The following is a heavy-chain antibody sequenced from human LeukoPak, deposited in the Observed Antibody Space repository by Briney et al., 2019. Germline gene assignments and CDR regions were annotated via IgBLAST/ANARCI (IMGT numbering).Heavy chain of an antibody. J-gene: IGHJ4*02. CDR1: GGSISSYY. D-gene: IGHD5-12*01. Sequence: SETLSLTCTVSGGSISSYYWSWIRQPPGKGLEWIGYIYYSGSTNYNPSLKSRVTISVDTSKNQFSLKLSSVTAADTAVYFCARGANSGYGRGPFDYWGQGTLVTVSS. CDR3: ARGANSGYGRGPFDY. CDR2: IYYSGST. V-gene: IGHV4-59*01.